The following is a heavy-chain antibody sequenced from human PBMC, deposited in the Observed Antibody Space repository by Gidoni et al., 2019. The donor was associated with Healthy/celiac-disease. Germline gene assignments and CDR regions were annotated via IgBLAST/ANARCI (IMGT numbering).Heavy chain of an antibody. D-gene: IGHD2-15*01. Sequence: EVQLVESGGGLVKPGGSLRLSCAASGFTFSSYSMNWVRQAPGKGLEWVSSSSSSSSYRYYADSVKGRFTISRDNAKNSLYLQMNSRRAEDTAVYYCARESVVVVAATRYYYYGMDVWGQGTTVTVCS. J-gene: IGHJ6*02. CDR2: SSSSSSYR. CDR3: ARESVVVVAATRYYYYGMDV. V-gene: IGHV3-21*01. CDR1: GFTFSSYS.